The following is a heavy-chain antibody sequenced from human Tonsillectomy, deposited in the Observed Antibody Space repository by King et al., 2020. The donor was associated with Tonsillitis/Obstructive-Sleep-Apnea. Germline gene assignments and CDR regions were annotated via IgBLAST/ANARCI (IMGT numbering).Heavy chain of an antibody. J-gene: IGHJ5*02. V-gene: IGHV3-9*01. CDR1: GFTFDDYA. Sequence: VQLVESGGDLVQPGRSLRLSCAASGFTFDDYAMHWVRQAPGKGLEWVSGISWNSGGIGYAASVKGRVTISRDNAKNSLYLQMNSLRAEDTAFYYCAKDPVGGNWFDPWGERTLVTVSS. D-gene: IGHD3-10*01. CDR3: AKDPVGGNWFDP. CDR2: ISWNSGGI.